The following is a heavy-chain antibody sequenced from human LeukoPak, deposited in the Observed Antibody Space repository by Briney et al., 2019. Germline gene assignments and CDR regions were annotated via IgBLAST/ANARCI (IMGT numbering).Heavy chain of an antibody. CDR1: GGTFSSYA. D-gene: IGHD6-13*01. CDR3: ARAGSSSWYGNAFDI. V-gene: IGHV1-69*05. CDR2: IIPIFGTA. J-gene: IGHJ3*02. Sequence: ASVKVSCKASGGTFSSYAISWVRQAPGQGLEWMGGIIPIFGTANYAQKFQGRVTITTDESTSTAYMELSSLRSEDTAVYYCARAGSSSWYGNAFDIWGQGTMVTVSS.